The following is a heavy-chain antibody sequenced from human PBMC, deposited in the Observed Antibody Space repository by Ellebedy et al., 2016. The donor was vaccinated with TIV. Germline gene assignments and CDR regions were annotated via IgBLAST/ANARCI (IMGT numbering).Heavy chain of an antibody. Sequence: AASVKVSCKASGYTFTGYYMHWVRQAPGQGLEWMGWINPNSGGTNYAQKFQGRVTMTRDTSISTAYMELSRLRSDDTAVYYCARVVPAGYNWNDGQTYYFDYWGQGTLVTVSS. D-gene: IGHD1-20*01. V-gene: IGHV1-2*02. CDR2: INPNSGGT. CDR3: ARVVPAGYNWNDGQTYYFDY. CDR1: GYTFTGYY. J-gene: IGHJ4*02.